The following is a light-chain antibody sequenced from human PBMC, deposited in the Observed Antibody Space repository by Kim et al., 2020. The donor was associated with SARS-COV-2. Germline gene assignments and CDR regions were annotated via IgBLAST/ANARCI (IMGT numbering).Light chain of an antibody. Sequence: VSPGERATLSCRASQSVSNNLAWYQQKPGQAPRLLIYGASTRATGIPARFSGSASGTEFTLTISSLQSEDFAVYYCQQYNDWPWTFGQGTKVDIK. V-gene: IGKV3-15*01. J-gene: IGKJ1*01. CDR1: QSVSNN. CDR3: QQYNDWPWT. CDR2: GAS.